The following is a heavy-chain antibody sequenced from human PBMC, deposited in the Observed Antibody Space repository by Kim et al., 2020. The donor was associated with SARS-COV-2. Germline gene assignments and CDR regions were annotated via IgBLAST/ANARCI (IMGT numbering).Heavy chain of an antibody. D-gene: IGHD6-19*01. V-gene: IGHV3-23*03. J-gene: IGHJ4*02. Sequence: DAVKGRFAISRDNSNDPLYLQMNSLRAEDTAVYYCAKDYLRGSGWYVPDYWGQGTLVTVSS. CDR3: AKDYLRGSGWYVPDY.